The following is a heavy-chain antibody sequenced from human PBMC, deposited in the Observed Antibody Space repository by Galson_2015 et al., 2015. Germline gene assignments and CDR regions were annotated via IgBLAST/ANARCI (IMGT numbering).Heavy chain of an antibody. D-gene: IGHD5-18*01. Sequence: SLRLSCAASGFTFSSYWMSWVRQAPGKGLEWVANIKQDGSEKYYVDSVKGRFTISRDNAKNSLYLQMNSLRAEDTAVYYCARDIEVHSYGSPNYFDYWGQGTLVTVSS. CDR2: IKQDGSEK. CDR3: ARDIEVHSYGSPNYFDY. CDR1: GFTFSSYW. J-gene: IGHJ4*02. V-gene: IGHV3-7*01.